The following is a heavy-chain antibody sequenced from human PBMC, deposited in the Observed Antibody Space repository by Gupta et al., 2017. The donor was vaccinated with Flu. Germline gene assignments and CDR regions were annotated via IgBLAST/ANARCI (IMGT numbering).Heavy chain of an antibody. CDR3: VRLGPDRRTEPSDI. Sequence: YALVWVRQAAGKGLEWVGFITSPKYGGTTEYAASVKGRFTISRDDYKSVVYLQMDSLRIEDTAVYYCVRLGPDRRTEPSDIWGQGTLVAVSS. D-gene: IGHD2-2*01. CDR1: YA. CDR2: ITSPKYGGTT. J-gene: IGHJ4*02. V-gene: IGHV3-49*04.